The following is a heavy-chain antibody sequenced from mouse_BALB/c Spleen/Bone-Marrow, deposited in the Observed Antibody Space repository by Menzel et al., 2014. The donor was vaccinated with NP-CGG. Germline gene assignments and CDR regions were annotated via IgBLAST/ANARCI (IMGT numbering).Heavy chain of an antibody. D-gene: IGHD4-1*01. Sequence: VQLQQSGPELVRPGVSVKISCKGSGYTFTDYAMHWVKQSHAKSLEWIGVISTYYGNTNYNQKFKGKATMTVDKSSSTAYMELARLTSEDSAIYYCARKRLTGTSYWYFDVWGAGTPVPVSS. CDR2: ISTYYGNT. V-gene: IGHV1-67*01. CDR1: GYTFTDYA. J-gene: IGHJ1*01. CDR3: ARKRLTGTSYWYFDV.